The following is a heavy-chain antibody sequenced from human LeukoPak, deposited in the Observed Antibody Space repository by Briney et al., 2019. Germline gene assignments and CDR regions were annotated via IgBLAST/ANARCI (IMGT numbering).Heavy chain of an antibody. CDR2: ISSGTYI. V-gene: IGHV3-23*01. D-gene: IGHD3-22*01. J-gene: IGHJ4*02. Sequence: PGGSLRLSCVASGFTFSRFEMNWVRQAPGKGLEWISHISSGTYIAYADSVKGRFTISRDNSKNTLYLQMNSLRAEDTAVYYCAKRHDSSGYYYVGEDYFDYWGQGTLVTVSS. CDR3: AKRHDSSGYYYVGEDYFDY. CDR1: GFTFSRFE.